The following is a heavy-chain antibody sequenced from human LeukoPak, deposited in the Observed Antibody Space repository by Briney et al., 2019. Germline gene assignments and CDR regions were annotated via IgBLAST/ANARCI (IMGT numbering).Heavy chain of an antibody. D-gene: IGHD3-16*02. CDR3: ATVYYNYLWGSYRSGNMDV. CDR1: GYIFTSYY. Sequence: GASVKVSCKASGYIFTSYYMHWVRQAPGQGLEWMGIINPSGGSTSYAQKFQGRVTMTADTSTDTAYMELNNLRSDDTALYYCATVYYNYLWGSYRSGNMDVWGKGTTVTISS. J-gene: IGHJ6*03. CDR2: INPSGGST. V-gene: IGHV1-46*01.